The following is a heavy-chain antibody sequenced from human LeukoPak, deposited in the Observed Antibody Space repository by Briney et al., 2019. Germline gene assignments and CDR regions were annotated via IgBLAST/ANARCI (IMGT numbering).Heavy chain of an antibody. CDR2: ISSSSSTI. CDR3: VTYGLQPDY. J-gene: IGHJ4*02. D-gene: IGHD3-10*01. Sequence: GGSLRLSCAASGFTFSNYSMNWVRQAPGKGLEWVSYISSSSSTIYYADSVKGRFTISRDNAKNSLYLQMNSLRAEDTAVYYSVTYGLQPDYWGQGTLVTVSS. V-gene: IGHV3-48*01. CDR1: GFTFSNYS.